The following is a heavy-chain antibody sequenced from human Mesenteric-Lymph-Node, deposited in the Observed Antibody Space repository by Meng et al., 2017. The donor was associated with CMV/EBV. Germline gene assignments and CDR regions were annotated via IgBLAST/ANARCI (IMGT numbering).Heavy chain of an antibody. D-gene: IGHD1-26*01. CDR2: VNWNGGDT. J-gene: IGHJ4*02. CDR1: GFTFDDYG. V-gene: IGHV3-20*03. Sequence: ASGFTFDDYGMRWVRQAPGKGLEWVCGVNWNGGDTACGDSVKGRFTISRDNAKNSVYLQMDSLRGEDTALYFCARDSGVKFAYFDYWGQGALVTVSS. CDR3: ARDSGVKFAYFDY.